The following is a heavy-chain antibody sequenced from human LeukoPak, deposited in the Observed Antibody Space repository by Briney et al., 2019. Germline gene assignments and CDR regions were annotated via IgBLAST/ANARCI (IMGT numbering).Heavy chain of an antibody. V-gene: IGHV3-74*01. CDR2: INTDGSGT. CDR1: GFTFSNYW. Sequence: PGGSLRVSCAASGFTFSNYWMHWVRQVPGKGLLWVSYINTDGSGTIYTDSVKGRFTISRDNAKNTLYLQMNSLGAEDSAVYYCAGDSGRGSHKVDYWGQGTLVTVSS. CDR3: AGDSGRGSHKVDY. J-gene: IGHJ4*02. D-gene: IGHD1-26*01.